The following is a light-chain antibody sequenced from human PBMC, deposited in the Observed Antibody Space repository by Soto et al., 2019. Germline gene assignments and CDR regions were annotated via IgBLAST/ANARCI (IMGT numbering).Light chain of an antibody. Sequence: QSALTQPPSASGTPGQRVTVSCSGSSSNIASNTVNWYQQLPGTAPKPLIYSNDQRPSGVPDRFSASKSGTSASLAISGLQSEDEADYYCASWDDSLHGHVFGTGTKVTVL. CDR1: SSNIASNT. CDR3: ASWDDSLHGHV. J-gene: IGLJ1*01. V-gene: IGLV1-44*01. CDR2: SND.